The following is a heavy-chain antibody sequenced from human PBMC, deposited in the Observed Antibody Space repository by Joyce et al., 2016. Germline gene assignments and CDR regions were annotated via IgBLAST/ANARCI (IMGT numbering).Heavy chain of an antibody. CDR2: IYYSGIP. D-gene: IGHD1-26*01. Sequence: QLQLQESGPGLVKPSETLSLTCTVSGGSISSSTYYWGWIRQPPGKGLECIGSIYYSGIPYYNPSLKSRVTISVDTSKNQCSLKLTSLTAADTAVFYCATWRGSFPFFDYWGQGTLVTVSS. V-gene: IGHV4-39*07. CDR3: ATWRGSFPFFDY. CDR1: GGSISSSTYY. J-gene: IGHJ4*02.